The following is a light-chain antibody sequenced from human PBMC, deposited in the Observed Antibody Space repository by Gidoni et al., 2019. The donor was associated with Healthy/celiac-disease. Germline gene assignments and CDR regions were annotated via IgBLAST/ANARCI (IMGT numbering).Light chain of an antibody. V-gene: IGKV2-28*01. Sequence: DIVMTHSPLSLPVTPGEPASLSCRSSRSLLHSNGYNYLDWYLQKPGQSPQLLIYLGSSRASGVPDRFSGSGSGTDFTLKISRVEAEDVGVYYCMQALQTPITFXXXTRLEIK. CDR3: MQALQTPIT. CDR1: RSLLHSNGYNY. J-gene: IGKJ5*01. CDR2: LGS.